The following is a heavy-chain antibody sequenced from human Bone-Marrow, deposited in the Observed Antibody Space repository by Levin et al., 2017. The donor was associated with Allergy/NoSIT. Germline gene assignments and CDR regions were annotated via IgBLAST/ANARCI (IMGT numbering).Heavy chain of an antibody. D-gene: IGHD2-15*01. J-gene: IGHJ6*02. Sequence: AASVKVSCKASGYTFTFFDINWVRQAPGQGLEWMGWMNPKSGNTGYPQKFQDKVTMTRDTSTNTAYMELSSLRSEDTAVYFCARAIGHCSGGNCYYYGLDVWGQGTPVTVSS. CDR3: ARAIGHCSGGNCYYYGLDV. V-gene: IGHV1-8*01. CDR2: MNPKSGNT. CDR1: GYTFTFFD.